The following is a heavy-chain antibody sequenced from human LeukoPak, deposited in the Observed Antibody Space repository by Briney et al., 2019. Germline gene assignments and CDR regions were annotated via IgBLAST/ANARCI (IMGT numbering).Heavy chain of an antibody. D-gene: IGHD4-17*01. CDR1: GFTFSSYS. J-gene: IGHJ4*02. V-gene: IGHV3-21*01. CDR2: ISSSSSYI. CDR3: ARDRVLGDYVFDH. Sequence: GGSLRLSCAASGFTFSSYSMNWVRQAPGKGLEWVSSISSSSSYIYYADSVKGRFTISRDNAKNSLYLQMNSLRAEDTAVYYCARDRVLGDYVFDHWGQGTLVTVSS.